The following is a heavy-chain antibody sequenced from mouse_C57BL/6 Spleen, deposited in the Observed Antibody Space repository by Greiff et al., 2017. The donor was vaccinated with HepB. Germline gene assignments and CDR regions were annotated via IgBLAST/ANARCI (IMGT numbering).Heavy chain of an antibody. CDR1: GYAFSSYW. CDR2: IYPGDGDT. CDR3: ARSVDGYPAWFAY. Sequence: VQLQQSGAELVKPGASVKISCKASGYAFSSYWMNWVKQRPGKGLEWIGQIYPGDGDTNYNGKFKGKATLTADKSSSTAYMQLSSLTSEDSAVYFFARSVDGYPAWFAYWGQGTLVTVSA. D-gene: IGHD2-3*01. J-gene: IGHJ3*01. V-gene: IGHV1-80*01.